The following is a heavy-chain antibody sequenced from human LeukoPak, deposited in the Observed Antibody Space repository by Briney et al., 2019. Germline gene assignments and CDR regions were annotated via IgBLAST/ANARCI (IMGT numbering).Heavy chain of an antibody. CDR2: INHSGST. J-gene: IGHJ4*02. V-gene: IGHV4-38-2*02. Sequence: KTSETLSLTCTVSGYSISSGYYWGWIRQPPGKGLEWIGEINHSGSTNYNPSLKSRVTISVDTSKNQFSLKLSSVTAADTAVYYCARAWFYGSGSYYIDYWGQGTLVTVSS. CDR1: GYSISSGYY. CDR3: ARAWFYGSGSYYIDY. D-gene: IGHD3-10*01.